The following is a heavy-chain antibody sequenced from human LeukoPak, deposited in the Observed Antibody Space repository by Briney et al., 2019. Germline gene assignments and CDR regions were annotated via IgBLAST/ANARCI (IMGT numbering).Heavy chain of an antibody. Sequence: SETLSLTCAVSGYSLGSGFYCGWVRQPPGKGLEWIGNMYHTGTIYYNPSLRSRLTISEDASKSHFSLTVDSVTAADTAVYYCATGRYSGSVDYWGQGILVTVSS. D-gene: IGHD1-26*01. V-gene: IGHV4-38-2*01. CDR1: GYSLGSGFY. CDR2: MYHTGTI. J-gene: IGHJ4*02. CDR3: ATGRYSGSVDY.